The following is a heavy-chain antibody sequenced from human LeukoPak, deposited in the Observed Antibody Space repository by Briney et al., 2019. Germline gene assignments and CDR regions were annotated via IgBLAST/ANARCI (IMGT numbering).Heavy chain of an antibody. CDR3: ARDRIFGGFDP. D-gene: IGHD3-3*01. CDR2: IYTSGST. V-gene: IGHV4-61*02. Sequence: SETLSLTCTVSGGSISSGSYYWSWIRQPAGKGLEWIGRIYTSGSTNYNPSLKSRVTISVDTSKNQFSLKLSSVTAADTVVYYCARDRIFGGFDPWGQGTLVTVSS. CDR1: GGSISSGSYY. J-gene: IGHJ5*02.